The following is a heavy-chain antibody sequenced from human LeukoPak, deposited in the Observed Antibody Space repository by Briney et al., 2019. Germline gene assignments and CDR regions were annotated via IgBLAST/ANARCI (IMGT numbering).Heavy chain of an antibody. Sequence: GGSLRLSCAASGFTFSAYYMSWFRQAPGKGLEWISYIGTSDSTLYYADSVKGRFTISRDNSKNTLYLQMNSLRAEDTAVYYCARGPSYYYGSGSYGYFDYWGQGTLVTVSS. V-gene: IGHV3-11*01. CDR2: IGTSDSTL. CDR3: ARGPSYYYGSGSYGYFDY. CDR1: GFTFSAYY. D-gene: IGHD3-10*01. J-gene: IGHJ4*02.